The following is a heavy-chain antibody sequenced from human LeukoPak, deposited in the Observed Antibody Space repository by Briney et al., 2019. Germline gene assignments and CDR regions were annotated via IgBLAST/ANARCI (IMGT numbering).Heavy chain of an antibody. CDR2: IWYDGSNK. CDR1: GFTFSSYG. J-gene: IGHJ4*02. Sequence: GGSLGLSCAASGFTFSSYGMHWVRQAPGKGLERVAVIWYDGSNKYYADSVKGRFTISRDNSKNTLYLQMNSLRAEDTAVYYCARDSSSYYGDYPTIDYWGQGTLVTASS. D-gene: IGHD4-17*01. V-gene: IGHV3-33*01. CDR3: ARDSSSYYGDYPTIDY.